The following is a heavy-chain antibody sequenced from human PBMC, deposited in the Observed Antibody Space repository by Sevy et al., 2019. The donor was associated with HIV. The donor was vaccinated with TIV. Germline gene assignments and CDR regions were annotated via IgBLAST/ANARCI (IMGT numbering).Heavy chain of an antibody. V-gene: IGHV3-23*01. CDR1: GFAFYDYS. J-gene: IGHJ4*02. CDR3: AREGSTRPHDY. CDR2: LSFGCGKI. Sequence: GGSLRLSCAASGFAFYDYSMSWIRQAPGKGLEWVATLSFGCGKINYADSVKGRFTISRDNSKNSFYLQMDNLRVEDTALYDCAREGSTRPHDYWGQGTRVTVSS. D-gene: IGHD3-10*01.